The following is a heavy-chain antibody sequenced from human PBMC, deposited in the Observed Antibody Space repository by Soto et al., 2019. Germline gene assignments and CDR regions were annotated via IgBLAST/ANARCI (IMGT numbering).Heavy chain of an antibody. D-gene: IGHD6-19*01. CDR2: IIPTLGTP. CDR3: ARVGLGAYDY. V-gene: IGHV1-69*01. J-gene: IGHJ4*02. Sequence: QVQLVQSGAEVKKPGSSVKVSCKASGGIVSNFAFNWMRQAPGQGLEWMGGIIPTLGTPHYAQKFLGRVTITADESTRTVYMEMSSLTVEDTAVYYCARVGLGAYDYWSEGTLVIVSS. CDR1: GGIVSNFA.